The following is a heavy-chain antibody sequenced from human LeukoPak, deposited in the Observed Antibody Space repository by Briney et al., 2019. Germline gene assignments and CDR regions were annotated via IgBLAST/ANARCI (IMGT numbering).Heavy chain of an antibody. V-gene: IGHV4-38-2*01. CDR2: IYHSGST. J-gene: IGHJ5*02. CDR3: ARTMVRGVITYINWFDP. D-gene: IGHD3-10*01. Sequence: SETLSLTCAVSGYSISSGYYWGWIRQPPGKGLEWIGSIYHSGSTYYNPSLKSRVTISVDTSKNQFSLKLSSVTAADTAVYYCARTMVRGVITYINWFDPWGQGTLVTVSS. CDR1: GYSISSGYY.